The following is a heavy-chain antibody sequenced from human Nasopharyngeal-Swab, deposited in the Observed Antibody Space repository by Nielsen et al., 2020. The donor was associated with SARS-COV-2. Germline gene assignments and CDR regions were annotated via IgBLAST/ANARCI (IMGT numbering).Heavy chain of an antibody. V-gene: IGHV4-39*07. CDR3: VRDESGDYLGLPFDS. CDR2: VFYTGT. Sequence: SETLSLTCTVSGASITNYYWGWIRQSPEKGLQWIGTVFYTGTYYNPSLQSRVTISVDTSTNQFSLKLTSVTAADTAVYYCVRDESGDYLGLPFDSWGPGTLVTVSS. CDR1: GASITNYY. D-gene: IGHD4-17*01. J-gene: IGHJ4*02.